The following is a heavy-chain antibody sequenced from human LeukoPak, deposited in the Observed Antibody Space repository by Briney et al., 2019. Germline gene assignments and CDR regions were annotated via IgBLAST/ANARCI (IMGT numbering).Heavy chain of an antibody. CDR3: ARVHYGDYVDY. J-gene: IGHJ4*02. D-gene: IGHD4-17*01. CDR2: IYYSGST. Sequence: SETLSLTCIVSGGSISSSTYYWGWIRQPPGKGLEWIGSIYYSGSTYYNPSLKSRVTISVDTSKNQFSLKLSSVTAADTAVYYCARVHYGDYVDYWGQGTLVTVSS. V-gene: IGHV4-39*07. CDR1: GGSISSSTYY.